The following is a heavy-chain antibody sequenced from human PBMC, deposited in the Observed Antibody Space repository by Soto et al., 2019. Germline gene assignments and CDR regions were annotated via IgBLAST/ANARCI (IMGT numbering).Heavy chain of an antibody. V-gene: IGHV3-21*01. J-gene: IGHJ3*02. CDR3: ARDVVRLEWLLYWDAFDI. CDR2: ISSSSSYI. D-gene: IGHD3-3*01. Sequence: EVQLVESGGGLVKTGGSLRLSCAASGFTFSSYSMNWVRQAPGKGLEWVSSISSSSSYIYYADSVKGRFTISRDNAKNSLYLQMNSLRAEDTAVYYCARDVVRLEWLLYWDAFDIWGQGTMVTVSS. CDR1: GFTFSSYS.